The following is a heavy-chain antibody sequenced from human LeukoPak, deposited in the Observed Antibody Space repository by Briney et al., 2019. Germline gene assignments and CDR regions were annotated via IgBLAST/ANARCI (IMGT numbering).Heavy chain of an antibody. Sequence: SETLSLTCTVSGGSISSYYWSWIRQPPGKGLEWIGYIYYSGSTNYNPSLKSRVTISVDTSKNQFSPKLSSVTAADTAVYYCARSPIAVAGAFDYWGQGTLVTVSS. V-gene: IGHV4-59*08. D-gene: IGHD6-19*01. CDR3: ARSPIAVAGAFDY. CDR1: GGSISSYY. J-gene: IGHJ4*02. CDR2: IYYSGST.